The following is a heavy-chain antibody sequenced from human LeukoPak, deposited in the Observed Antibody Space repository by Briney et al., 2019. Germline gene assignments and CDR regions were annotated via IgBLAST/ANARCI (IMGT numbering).Heavy chain of an antibody. V-gene: IGHV3-20*04. CDR3: ARDLRSAVVPAASWFDP. D-gene: IGHD2-2*01. J-gene: IGHJ5*02. CDR2: INWNGGST. CDR1: GFTFGDYG. Sequence: GGSLRLSCAASGFTFGDYGMSWVRQAPGKGLEWVSGINWNGGSTGYADSVKGRFTISRDNAKNSLYLQMNSLRAEDTALYYCARDLRSAVVPAASWFDPWGQGTLVTVSS.